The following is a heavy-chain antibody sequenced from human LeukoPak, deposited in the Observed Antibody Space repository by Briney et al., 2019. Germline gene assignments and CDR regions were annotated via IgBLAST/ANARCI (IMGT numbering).Heavy chain of an antibody. V-gene: IGHV1-24*01. CDR2: FDPEDGET. J-gene: IGHJ4*02. D-gene: IGHD7-27*01. Sequence: ASVKVSCKVSGYTLTELSMHWVRQAPGKGLEWMGGFDPEDGETIYAQKFQGRVTMTEDTSTDTAYMGLSSLRSEDTAVYYCATVRGERDYFDYWGQGTLVTVSS. CDR3: ATVRGERDYFDY. CDR1: GYTLTELS.